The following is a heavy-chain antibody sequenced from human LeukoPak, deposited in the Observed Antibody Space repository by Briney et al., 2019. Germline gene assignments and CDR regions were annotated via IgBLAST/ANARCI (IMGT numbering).Heavy chain of an antibody. Sequence: GGPLRLSCAASGFTFSSYWMSWVRQAPGKGLEWVANIKQDGSEKYYVDSMKGRFTISRDNAKNSLYLQMSSLRAEGTAVYYCARVRAILGAFDIWGQGTMVTVSS. CDR1: GFTFSSYW. D-gene: IGHD3-3*02. CDR3: ARVRAILGAFDI. V-gene: IGHV3-7*01. CDR2: IKQDGSEK. J-gene: IGHJ3*02.